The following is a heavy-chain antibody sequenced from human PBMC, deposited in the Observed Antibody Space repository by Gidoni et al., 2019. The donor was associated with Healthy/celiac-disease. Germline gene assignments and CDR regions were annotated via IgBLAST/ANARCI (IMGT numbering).Heavy chain of an antibody. V-gene: IGHV3-13*01. CDR1: GFTISSYD. D-gene: IGHD3-3*01. Sequence: EVQLVESGGGLVQPGGSLRLSCAASGFTISSYDMHWVRQATGKGLEWVSAIGTAGDTYYPGSVKGRFTISRENAKNSLYLQMNSLRAGDTAVYYCARAQRSAYYYYGMDVWGQGTTVTVSS. CDR3: ARAQRSAYYYYGMDV. CDR2: IGTAGDT. J-gene: IGHJ6*02.